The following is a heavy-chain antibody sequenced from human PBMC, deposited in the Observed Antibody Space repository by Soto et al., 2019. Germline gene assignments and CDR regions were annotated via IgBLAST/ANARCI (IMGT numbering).Heavy chain of an antibody. J-gene: IGHJ4*02. D-gene: IGHD3-10*01. CDR2: INPNSGNI. Sequence: ASVKVSCKASGNTFTSYDINWVRQATGHGLEWMGWINPNSGNIGYAQKFQGRVTMTRDTAIRTAYMEVSRLRSDDTAVYYCARGRASGSYYLLDYWGQGTLVT. V-gene: IGHV1-8*01. CDR1: GNTFTSYD. CDR3: ARGRASGSYYLLDY.